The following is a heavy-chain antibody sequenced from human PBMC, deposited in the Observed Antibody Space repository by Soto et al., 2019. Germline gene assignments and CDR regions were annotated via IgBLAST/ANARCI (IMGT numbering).Heavy chain of an antibody. CDR3: AKETNAYEINF. J-gene: IGHJ4*02. CDR2: ISYDGNTQ. D-gene: IGHD3-9*01. CDR1: GFIFSGYA. Sequence: ESGGGVVQPGGSLRLSCAASGFIFSGYAMHWVRQAPGKGLERVAVISYDGNTQYYADSVKGRFTVSRDNSNNILYVEMNNLRDEDTAMYYCAKETNAYEINFWGQGTMVTVSP. V-gene: IGHV3-30-3*01.